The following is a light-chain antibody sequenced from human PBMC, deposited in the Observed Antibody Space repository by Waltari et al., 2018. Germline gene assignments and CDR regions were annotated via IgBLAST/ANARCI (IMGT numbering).Light chain of an antibody. J-gene: IGKJ2*01. CDR3: HQSYSIPYT. Sequence: DIQMTQSPSSLSASVGDRVTITCRARQITTSYLNWYQQKPGKPPNLLISAASSLQSGVPSRFSGSGSGADFTLTISSLQPEDFATYYCHQSYSIPYTFGQGTRLEIK. CDR2: AAS. V-gene: IGKV1-39*01. CDR1: QITTSY.